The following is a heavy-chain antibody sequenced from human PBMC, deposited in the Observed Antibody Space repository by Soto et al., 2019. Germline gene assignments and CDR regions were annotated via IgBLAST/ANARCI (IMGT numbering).Heavy chain of an antibody. D-gene: IGHD6-19*01. CDR3: AKDWAVAGGYYYGGMEV. Sequence: EVQLLESGGGLVQPGGSLRLSCAASGFTFSSYAMSWVRQAPGKGLEWVSAISGSGGRTYYADSVKGRFPISRDNSKNTVYLQMNSLRGEDTAVYYCAKDWAVAGGYYYGGMEVWGQGTTVTVSS. V-gene: IGHV3-23*01. CDR2: ISGSGGRT. J-gene: IGHJ6*02. CDR1: GFTFSSYA.